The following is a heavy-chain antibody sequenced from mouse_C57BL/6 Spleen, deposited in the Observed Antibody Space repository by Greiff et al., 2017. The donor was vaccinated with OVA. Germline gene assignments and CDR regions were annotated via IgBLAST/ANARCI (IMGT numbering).Heavy chain of an antibody. CDR2: ISYDGSN. CDR3: ARDQGYSGAY. J-gene: IGHJ3*01. CDR1: GYSITSGYY. Sequence: VQLKQSGPGLVKPSQSLSLTCSVTGYSITSGYYWNWIRQFPGNKLEWMGYISYDGSNNYNPSLKNRISITRDTSKNQFFLKLNSVTTEDTATYYCARDQGYSGAYWGQGTLVTVSA. D-gene: IGHD2-3*01. V-gene: IGHV3-6*01.